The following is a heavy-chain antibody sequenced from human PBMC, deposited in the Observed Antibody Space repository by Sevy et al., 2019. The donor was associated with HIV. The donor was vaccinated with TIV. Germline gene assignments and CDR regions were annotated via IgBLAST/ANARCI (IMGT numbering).Heavy chain of an antibody. CDR2: ISYDGSNK. V-gene: IGHV3-30-3*01. Sequence: GGSLRLSCAASGFTFSSYAMHWVRQAPGKGLEWVAVISYDGSNKYYADSVKGRFTISRDNSKNTLYLQMNGLGAEDTAGYYCARDSPYGDYVGTFDYWGQGTLVTVSS. J-gene: IGHJ4*02. D-gene: IGHD4-17*01. CDR1: GFTFSSYA. CDR3: ARDSPYGDYVGTFDY.